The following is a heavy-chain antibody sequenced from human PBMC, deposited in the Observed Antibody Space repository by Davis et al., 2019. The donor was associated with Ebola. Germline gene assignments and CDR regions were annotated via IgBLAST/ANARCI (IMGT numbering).Heavy chain of an antibody. CDR3: TSYDS. CDR2: VDDGGRV. V-gene: IGHV4-34*01. D-gene: IGHD3-16*01. CDR1: GGSFSGNY. J-gene: IGHJ4*02. Sequence: SETLSLTCAVSGGSFSGNYWAWIRQSPGKGLECIGEVDDGGRVHYNPSLKSRVSISLDTSKNQLSLKVTSMTAADTAVYYCTSYDSWGQGAHVTVSS.